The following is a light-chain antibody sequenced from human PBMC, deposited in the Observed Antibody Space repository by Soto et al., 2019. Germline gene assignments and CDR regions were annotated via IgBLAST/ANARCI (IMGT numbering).Light chain of an antibody. CDR2: DAS. Sequence: EIVLTQSPATLSLSPGERATLSCRASQSVSSYLAWYQQKPGQAPRLLIYDASNRATGIPARFSGSGSGTGFTLTISSLEPYDFAVYYWQQRSNWPPLTFGGGTKVEI. CDR1: QSVSSY. V-gene: IGKV3-11*01. J-gene: IGKJ4*01. CDR3: QQRSNWPPLT.